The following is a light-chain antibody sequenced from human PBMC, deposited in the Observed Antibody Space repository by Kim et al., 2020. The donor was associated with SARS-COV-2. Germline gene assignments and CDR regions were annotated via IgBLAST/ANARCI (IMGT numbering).Light chain of an antibody. J-gene: IGLJ2*01. CDR2: DNS. V-gene: IGLV1-44*01. CDR1: SSNIGSKS. CDR3: AAWDGSLNGVV. Sequence: QSVLTQPPSASGTPGQRVTISCSGSSSNIGSKSVSWYQQLPGVAPKLLIYDNSQRPSGVPDRFSGSKSGTSASLAISGLQSEDEADYYCAAWDGSLNGVVFGGGTKLTVL.